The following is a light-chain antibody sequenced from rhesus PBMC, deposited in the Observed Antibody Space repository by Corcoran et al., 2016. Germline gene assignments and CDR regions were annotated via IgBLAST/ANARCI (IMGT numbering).Light chain of an antibody. CDR3: QQYSNWMYS. CDR1: QSVSSS. Sequence: EIVLTQSPATLSLSPGERVTLSCRASQSVSSSLAWYQQKPGQAPRLLIYDATSRATGIPDRFSGSGSGTDFTITISSLEPEDVGVYSCQQYSNWMYSFGQGTKVEIK. CDR2: DAT. V-gene: IGKV3-17*01. J-gene: IGKJ2*01.